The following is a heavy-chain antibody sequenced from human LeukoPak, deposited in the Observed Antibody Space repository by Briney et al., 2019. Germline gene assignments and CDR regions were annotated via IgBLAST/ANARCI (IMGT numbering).Heavy chain of an antibody. J-gene: IGHJ3*01. D-gene: IGHD1/OR15-1a*01. CDR2: IKQDGSAK. Sequence: PGGSLRLSCAASGFTFSNYWMSWVRQAPGKGLEWVAHIKQDGSAKYYVDSVKGRFTISRDNVKNSLYLQMNSLRVEDTAVCYCARGTNYDFGGQGTMVTVSS. CDR3: ARGTNYDF. V-gene: IGHV3-7*01. CDR1: GFTFSNYW.